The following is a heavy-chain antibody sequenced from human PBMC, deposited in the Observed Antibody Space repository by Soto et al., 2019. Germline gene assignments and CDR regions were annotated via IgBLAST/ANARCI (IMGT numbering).Heavy chain of an antibody. CDR3: TRPEYSSSSYGMDV. CDR1: GFTFSSYS. Sequence: GGSLRLSCAASGFTFSSYSMNWVRQAPGKGLEWVSYISSSSSTIYYADSVKGRFTISRDNAKNSLYLQMNSLRDEDTAVYYCTRPEYSSSSYGMDVWGQGTTVTVSS. V-gene: IGHV3-48*02. CDR2: ISSSSSTI. J-gene: IGHJ6*02. D-gene: IGHD6-6*01.